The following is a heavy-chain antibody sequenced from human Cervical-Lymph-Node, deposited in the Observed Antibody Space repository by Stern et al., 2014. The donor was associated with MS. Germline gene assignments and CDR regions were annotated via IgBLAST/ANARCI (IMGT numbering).Heavy chain of an antibody. CDR1: GDSVSSNSAV. V-gene: IGHV6-1*01. Sequence: QVQLQQSGPGLVKSSQTLSVTCAISGDSVSSNSAVWSWIRQSPSRGLEWLVRTFYRSKWYSDFEPSLKSRMTINPDTSKNQFSLHLDSVTPEDTAVYYCARGYYSMDVWGQGTTVTVSS. CDR3: ARGYYSMDV. CDR2: TFYRSKWYS. J-gene: IGHJ6*02.